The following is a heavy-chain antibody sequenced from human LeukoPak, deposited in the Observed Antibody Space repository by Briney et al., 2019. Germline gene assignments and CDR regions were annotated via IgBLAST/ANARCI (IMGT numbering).Heavy chain of an antibody. Sequence: GGSLRLSCAASGFTFSTFDMNWVRQAPGKGLEWVSYISSRSSTIYYADSVKGRFTISRDNAKNSLYLQMNSLRAEDTAVYYCARLRYYAMDVWGQGTTVIVSS. CDR1: GFTFSTFD. CDR3: ARLRYYAMDV. J-gene: IGHJ6*02. V-gene: IGHV3-48*01. CDR2: ISSRSSTI.